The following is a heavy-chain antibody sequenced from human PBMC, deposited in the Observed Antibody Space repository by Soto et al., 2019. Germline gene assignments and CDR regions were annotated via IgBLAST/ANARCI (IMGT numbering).Heavy chain of an antibody. CDR3: ASSNSIVVVPAATPNNWFAP. CDR1: GGSFSGYY. Sequence: QVQLQQWGAGLLKPSETLSLTCAVYGGSFSGYYWSWIRQPPGKGLEWIGEINHSGSTNYNPSLKSRVTISVDTSKNQFSLKLSSVTAADTAVYYCASSNSIVVVPAATPNNWFAPWGQGTLVTVSS. J-gene: IGHJ5*01. D-gene: IGHD2-2*02. V-gene: IGHV4-34*01. CDR2: INHSGST.